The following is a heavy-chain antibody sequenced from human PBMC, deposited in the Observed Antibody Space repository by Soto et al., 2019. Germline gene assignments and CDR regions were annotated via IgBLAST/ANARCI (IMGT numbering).Heavy chain of an antibody. D-gene: IGHD1-26*01. Sequence: GGSLRLSCAASGFTFSSYAMSWVRQAPGKGLEWVSAISGSGGSTYYADSVKGRFAISRDNSKNTLYLQMNSLRAEDTAVYYCAKIPYSGSYSSPFDYWGQGTLVTVSS. V-gene: IGHV3-23*01. CDR2: ISGSGGST. CDR1: GFTFSSYA. J-gene: IGHJ4*02. CDR3: AKIPYSGSYSSPFDY.